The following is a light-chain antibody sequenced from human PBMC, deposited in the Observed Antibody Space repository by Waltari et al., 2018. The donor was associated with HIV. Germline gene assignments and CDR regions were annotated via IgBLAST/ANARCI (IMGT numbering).Light chain of an antibody. CDR3: QSTDSSGAFV. Sequence: YELTQPPSVSVSPGQTARITCSGDVLPNEYTYWYQQKPGQAPVLVIHTDSERPSGIPERCSGCSSGTTVTLTIRGVQAEDEADYYCQSTDSSGAFVFGTGTRVTVL. V-gene: IGLV3-25*03. CDR1: VLPNEY. J-gene: IGLJ1*01. CDR2: TDS.